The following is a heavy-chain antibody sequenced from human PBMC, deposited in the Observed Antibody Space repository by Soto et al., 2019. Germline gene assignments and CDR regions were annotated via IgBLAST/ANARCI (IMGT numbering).Heavy chain of an antibody. Sequence: GASVKVSCKASGYTFTSYGISWVRQAPGQGLEWMGWISAYNGNTNYAQKLQGRVTMTTDTSTSTAYVELRSLRSDDTAVYYCARTFYDSSGYYPGFDYWGQGTLVTVSS. D-gene: IGHD3-22*01. CDR3: ARTFYDSSGYYPGFDY. J-gene: IGHJ4*02. V-gene: IGHV1-18*04. CDR1: GYTFTSYG. CDR2: ISAYNGNT.